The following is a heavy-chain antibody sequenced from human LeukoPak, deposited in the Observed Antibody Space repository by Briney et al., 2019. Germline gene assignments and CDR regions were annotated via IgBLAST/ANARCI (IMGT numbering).Heavy chain of an antibody. V-gene: IGHV4-59*01. Sequence: SETLSLTCTVSGGSISGYYWSWIRQPPGKGLECIGYIYYSGSSNYNPSLKSRITISLDTSKNQFSLKLSSVTAADTAVYYCARDYDYGDLRGWFDPWGQGTLVTVSS. CDR1: GGSISGYY. J-gene: IGHJ5*02. CDR3: ARDYDYGDLRGWFDP. CDR2: IYYSGSS. D-gene: IGHD4-17*01.